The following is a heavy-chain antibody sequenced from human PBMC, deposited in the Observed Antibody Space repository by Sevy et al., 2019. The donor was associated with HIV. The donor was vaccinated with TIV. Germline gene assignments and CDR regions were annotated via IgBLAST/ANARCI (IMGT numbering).Heavy chain of an antibody. CDR2: ISYDGSNK. D-gene: IGHD5-12*01. Sequence: GGSLRLSCAASGFTFSSYAMHWVRQAPGKGLEWVAVISYDGSNKYYADSVKGRFTISRDNSKNTLYLQMNSLRAEDTAVYYCAREWMRKIDAFDIWGQGTMVTVS. V-gene: IGHV3-30-3*01. J-gene: IGHJ3*02. CDR1: GFTFSSYA. CDR3: AREWMRKIDAFDI.